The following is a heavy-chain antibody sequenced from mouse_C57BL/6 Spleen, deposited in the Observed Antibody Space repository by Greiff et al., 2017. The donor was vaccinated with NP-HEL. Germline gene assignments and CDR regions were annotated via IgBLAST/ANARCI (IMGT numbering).Heavy chain of an antibody. CDR1: GFTFSDYG. J-gene: IGHJ4*01. D-gene: IGHD3-2*02. CDR3: ARREGSGYLYYAMDY. V-gene: IGHV5-17*01. Sequence: EVHLVESGGGLVKPGGSLKLSCAASGFTFSDYGMHWVRQAPEKGLEWVAYISSGSSTIYYADTVKGRFTISRDNAKNTLFLQMTSLRSEDTAMYYCARREGSGYLYYAMDYWGQGTSVTVSS. CDR2: ISSGSSTI.